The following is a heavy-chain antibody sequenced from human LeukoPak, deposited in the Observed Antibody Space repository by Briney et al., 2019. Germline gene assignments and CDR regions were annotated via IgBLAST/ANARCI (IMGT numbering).Heavy chain of an antibody. J-gene: IGHJ4*02. CDR3: ARGRTTVTPSIVDY. CDR2: IKQGGSEK. Sequence: GGSLRLSCAASGFTFSSYWMSWVRQAPGKGLEWVANIKQGGSEKYYVDSVRGRFTISRDNAENSLYLQMNSPRAEDTAVYYCARGRTTVTPSIVDYWGQGTLVTVSS. CDR1: GFTFSSYW. V-gene: IGHV3-7*03. D-gene: IGHD4-17*01.